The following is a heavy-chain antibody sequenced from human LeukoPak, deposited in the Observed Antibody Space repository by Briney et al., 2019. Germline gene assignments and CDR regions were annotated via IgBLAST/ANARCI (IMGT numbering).Heavy chain of an antibody. Sequence: PGGSLRLSCAASGFTFSSYAMHWVRQAPGKGLEWVAVISYDGSNKYYADSVKGRFTISRDNSKNTLYLQMNSLRAEDTAVYYCARDDYDILTGPPLLGEYYGMDVWGQGTTVTVSS. CDR3: ARDDYDILTGPPLLGEYYGMDV. J-gene: IGHJ6*02. D-gene: IGHD3-9*01. CDR1: GFTFSSYA. CDR2: ISYDGSNK. V-gene: IGHV3-30-3*01.